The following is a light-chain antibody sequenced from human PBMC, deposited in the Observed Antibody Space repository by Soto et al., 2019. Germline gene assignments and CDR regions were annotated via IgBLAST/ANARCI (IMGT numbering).Light chain of an antibody. Sequence: EIVMTQSPATLSVSPGERVTLSCRASQSVYSNLAWYQQKPGQAPRLLIYVSSTRATGIPARFSGSGSGTDFTLTISSLQSVDFAVYFCQQYNSWPLTFGGGTQVEIK. CDR1: QSVYSN. CDR3: QQYNSWPLT. J-gene: IGKJ4*01. CDR2: VSS. V-gene: IGKV3-15*01.